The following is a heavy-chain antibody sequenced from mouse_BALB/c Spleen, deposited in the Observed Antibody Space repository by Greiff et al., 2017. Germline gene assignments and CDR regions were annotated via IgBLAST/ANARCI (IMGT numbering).Heavy chain of an antibody. D-gene: IGHD1-1*01. J-gene: IGHJ3*01. CDR1: GFTFTDYY. V-gene: IGHV7-3*02. Sequence: EVKLVESGGGLVQPGGSLRLSCATSGFTFTDYYMSWVRQPPGKALEWLGFIRNKANGYTTEYSASVKGRFTISRDNSQSILYLQMNTLRAEDSATYYCASYGSSYVEFAYWGQGTLVTVSA. CDR3: ASYGSSYVEFAY. CDR2: IRNKANGYTT.